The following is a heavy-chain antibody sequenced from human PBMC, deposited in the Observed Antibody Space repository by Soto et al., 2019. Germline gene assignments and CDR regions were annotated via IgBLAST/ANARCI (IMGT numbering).Heavy chain of an antibody. CDR1: GGTFSSYA. Sequence: RASVKVSCKASGGTFSSYAISWVRQAPGQGLEWMGGIIPIFGTANYAQKFQGRVTITADESTSTAYMELSSLRSEDTAVYYCAREYDYVWGSYRYNNNYFDYWGQGTLVTVSS. CDR2: IIPIFGTA. CDR3: AREYDYVWGSYRYNNNYFDY. J-gene: IGHJ4*02. V-gene: IGHV1-69*13. D-gene: IGHD3-16*02.